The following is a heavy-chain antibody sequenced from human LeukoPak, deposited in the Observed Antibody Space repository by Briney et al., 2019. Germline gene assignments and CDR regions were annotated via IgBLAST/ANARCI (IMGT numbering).Heavy chain of an antibody. CDR3: AKDRGRMWVQVAS. D-gene: IGHD2-15*01. J-gene: IGHJ4*02. CDR1: GFTFSSYA. CDR2: ISGSGGST. Sequence: QPGGSLRLSCAASGFTFSSYAMSWVRQAPGKGLEWVSAISGSGGSTYYADSVKGRFTISRDNSKNTLYLEMNSLRVEDTAVYYCAKDRGRMWVQVASWGQGTLVTVSS. V-gene: IGHV3-23*01.